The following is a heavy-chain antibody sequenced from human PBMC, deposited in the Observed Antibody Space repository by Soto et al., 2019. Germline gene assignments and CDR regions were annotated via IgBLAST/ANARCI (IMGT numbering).Heavy chain of an antibody. D-gene: IGHD6-19*01. CDR1: VDTFSYDD. CDR2: IHLESRKT. J-gene: IGHJ6*01. CDR3: ARKPGWFAGMAA. V-gene: IGHV1-8*01. Sequence: VXSVKMTCKASVDTFSYDDINWVRQAQGQGLVWLGWIHLESRKTSFAQQFQGRPTMTGDTSIDTAYMYLTSLTSEYTAVYYCARKPGWFAGMAAWGQGTAVTV.